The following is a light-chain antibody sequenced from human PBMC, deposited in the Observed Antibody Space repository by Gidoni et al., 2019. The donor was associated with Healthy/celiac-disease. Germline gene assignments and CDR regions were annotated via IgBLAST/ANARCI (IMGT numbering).Light chain of an antibody. CDR1: SGINVGTYR. CDR3: MIWHSSAYV. Sequence: QAVLTQPSSLSASPGASSRLTCTLRSGINVGTYRIYWYQQKPGSPPQYLLRYKSDSDKQQGSGVPSRFSGSKDASANAGSLLISGLQAEDEDDYYCMIWHSSAYVFGTGTKVTVL. J-gene: IGLJ1*01. V-gene: IGLV5-45*03. CDR2: YKSDSDK.